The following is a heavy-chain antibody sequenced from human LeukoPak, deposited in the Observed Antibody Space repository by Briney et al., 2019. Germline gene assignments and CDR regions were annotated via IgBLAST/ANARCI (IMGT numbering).Heavy chain of an antibody. J-gene: IGHJ3*02. V-gene: IGHV1-2*02. CDR3: ASTRYDFWSGYSLEAAFDI. CDR1: GYTFTGYY. Sequence: ASVKVSCKASGYTFTGYYMHWVRQAPGQGLEWMGWINPNSGGTNYAQKFRGRVTMTRDTSISTAYMELSRLRSDDTAVYYCASTRYDFWSGYSLEAAFDIWGQGTMVTVSS. D-gene: IGHD3-3*01. CDR2: INPNSGGT.